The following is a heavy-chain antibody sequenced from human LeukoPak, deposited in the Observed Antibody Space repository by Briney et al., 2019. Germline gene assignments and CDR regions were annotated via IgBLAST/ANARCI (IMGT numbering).Heavy chain of an antibody. D-gene: IGHD6-19*01. Sequence: PGGSLRLSCAASGFTFSSYGISWVRQAPGKGLEWVSFISGSGSTSDYADSVKGRFTISRDNAKNSLYLQMNSLRAEDTAVYYCARDWGIAVAGNYLSGWFDPWGQGTLVTVSS. CDR3: ARDWGIAVAGNYLSGWFDP. V-gene: IGHV3-23*01. J-gene: IGHJ5*02. CDR2: ISGSGSTS. CDR1: GFTFSSYG.